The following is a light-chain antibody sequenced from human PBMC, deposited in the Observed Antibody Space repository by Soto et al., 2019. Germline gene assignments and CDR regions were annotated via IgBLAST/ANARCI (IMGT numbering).Light chain of an antibody. CDR2: DAS. Sequence: EIVLTQSPGTLSFSPGERATLSCRASQSLSSSQLAWYQQKPGQAPRLLIHDASSRATGISDRFTGSGSGTDFTLTITTLEPEDFAVYYCQQYGSSPRTLGLGTKVDIK. CDR1: QSLSSSQ. V-gene: IGKV3-20*01. J-gene: IGKJ1*01. CDR3: QQYGSSPRT.